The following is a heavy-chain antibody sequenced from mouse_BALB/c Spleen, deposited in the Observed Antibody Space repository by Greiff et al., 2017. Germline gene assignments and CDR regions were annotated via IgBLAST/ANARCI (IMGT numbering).Heavy chain of an antibody. CDR1: GYSITSGYY. CDR2: ISYDGSN. V-gene: IGHV3-6*02. J-gene: IGHJ3*01. Sequence: VQLKESGPGLVKPSQSLSLTCSVTGYSITSGYYWNWIRQFPGNKLEWMGYISYDGSNNYNPSLKNRISITRDTSKNQFFLKLNSVTTEDTATYYCARVRSSGYEFAYWGQGTLVTVSA. D-gene: IGHD3-1*01. CDR3: ARVRSSGYEFAY.